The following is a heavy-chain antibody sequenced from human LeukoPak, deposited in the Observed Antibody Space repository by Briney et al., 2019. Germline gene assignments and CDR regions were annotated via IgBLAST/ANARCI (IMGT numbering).Heavy chain of an antibody. CDR2: INHSGYT. V-gene: IGHV4-34*01. J-gene: IGHJ4*02. CDR3: TRAVAGHPD. D-gene: IGHD6-19*01. Sequence: SETLSLTCAVSGVAFSNYCWSWVRQSPTKGLEWIGEINHSGYTNYNPSLKSRVTISIDTSKNQFSLMVISVTAADTGVYYCTRAVAGHPDWGQGTLVTVSS. CDR1: GVAFSNYC.